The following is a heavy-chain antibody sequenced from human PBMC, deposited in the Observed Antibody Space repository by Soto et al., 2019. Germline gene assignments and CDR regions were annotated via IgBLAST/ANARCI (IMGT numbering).Heavy chain of an antibody. CDR2: IYTGDTT. V-gene: IGHV3-53*01. CDR3: ASRFSSSWSALDY. CDR1: GFTVSGNF. J-gene: IGHJ4*02. D-gene: IGHD6-13*01. Sequence: GGSLRLSCAASGFTVSGNFMSRVRQAPGKGLEWVSIIYTGDTTYYADSVKGRFTISRDNSKNTLYLQMNSLRAEDSAVYYCASRFSSSWSALDYWGRGTLVTVSS.